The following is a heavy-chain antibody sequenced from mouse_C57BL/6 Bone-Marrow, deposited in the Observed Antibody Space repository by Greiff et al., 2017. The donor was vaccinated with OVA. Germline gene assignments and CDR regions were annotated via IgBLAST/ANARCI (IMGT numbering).Heavy chain of an antibody. Sequence: QVQLQQSGAELVRPGASVTLSCKASGYTFTDYEMHWVKQTPVHGLEWIGAIDPETGGTAYTQKFKGKAILTADKSSSTAYMELRSLTSEDSAVYYCTRGYSNYYAKDCWGRGTSVTVSS. CDR2: IDPETGGT. CDR3: TRGYSNYYAKDC. CDR1: GYTFTDYE. D-gene: IGHD2-5*01. J-gene: IGHJ4*01. V-gene: IGHV1-15*01.